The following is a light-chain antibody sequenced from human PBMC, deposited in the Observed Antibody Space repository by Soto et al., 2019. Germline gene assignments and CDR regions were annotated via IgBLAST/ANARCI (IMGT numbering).Light chain of an antibody. CDR2: DVS. CDR3: CSYAGSSSYV. J-gene: IGLJ1*01. V-gene: IGLV2-11*01. CDR1: SSDVGGYNY. Sequence: LTQPRSVSGSPGQSVTISCTGTSSDVGGYNYVSWYQQHPGKAPKLMIYDVSKRPSGVPNRFSGSKSGNTASLTISGLQAEDEADYYCCSYAGSSSYVFGTGTKVTVL.